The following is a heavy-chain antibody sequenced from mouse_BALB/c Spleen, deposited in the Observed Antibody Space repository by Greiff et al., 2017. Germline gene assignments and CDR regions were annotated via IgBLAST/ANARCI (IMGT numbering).Heavy chain of an antibody. CDR3: ARRYGNYAWYFDV. CDR2: ISYSGST. Sequence: EVKLVESGPGLVKPSQSLSLTCTVTGYSITSDYAWNWIRQFPGNKLEWMGYISYSGSTSYNPSLKSRISITRDTSKNQFFLQLNSVTTEDTATYYCARRYGNYAWYFDVWGAGTTVTVSS. CDR1: GYSITSDYA. J-gene: IGHJ1*01. V-gene: IGHV3-2*02. D-gene: IGHD2-1*01.